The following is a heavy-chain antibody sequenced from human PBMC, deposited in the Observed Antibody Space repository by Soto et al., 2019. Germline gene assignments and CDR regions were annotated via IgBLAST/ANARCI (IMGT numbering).Heavy chain of an antibody. V-gene: IGHV1-18*01. J-gene: IGHJ4*02. D-gene: IGHD3-10*01. Sequence: QVQLVQSGAGVKKPGASVKVSCKASGYTFTSYAISWVRQAPGQGLAWRGGISAYNGNTKYAQKLQGRVTMTTDTSTTTGYMEPRMLRSDDSAVYYCASSGPPAGYWGQGTRVNVSS. CDR3: ASSGPPAGY. CDR1: GYTFTSYA. CDR2: ISAYNGNT.